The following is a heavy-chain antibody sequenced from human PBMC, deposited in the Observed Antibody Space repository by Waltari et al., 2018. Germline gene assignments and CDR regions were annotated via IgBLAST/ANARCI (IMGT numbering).Heavy chain of an antibody. CDR1: GGTFSSYA. D-gene: IGHD2-8*01. V-gene: IGHV1-69*12. CDR3: ARFPLRYAPGLGWFDP. Sequence: QVQLVQSGAEVKKPGSSVKVSCKASGGTFSSYAISWVRQAPGQGLEWMGGIIPIVGTANYAQKFQGRVTITADESTSTAYMELSSLRSEDTAVYYCARFPLRYAPGLGWFDPWGQGTLVTVSS. CDR2: IIPIVGTA. J-gene: IGHJ5*02.